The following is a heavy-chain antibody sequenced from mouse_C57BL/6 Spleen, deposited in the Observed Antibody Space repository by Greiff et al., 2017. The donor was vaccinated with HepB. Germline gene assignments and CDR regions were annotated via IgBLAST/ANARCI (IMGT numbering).Heavy chain of an antibody. J-gene: IGHJ2*01. CDR1: GYAFSSYW. V-gene: IGHV1-80*01. Sequence: VKLMESGAELVKPGASVKISCKASGYAFSSYWMNWVKQRPGKGLEWIGQIYPGDGDTNYNGKFKGKATLTADKSSSTAYMQLSSLTSEDSAVYFCARSALYYYGSSQYYFDYWGQGTTLTVSS. D-gene: IGHD1-1*01. CDR2: IYPGDGDT. CDR3: ARSALYYYGSSQYYFDY.